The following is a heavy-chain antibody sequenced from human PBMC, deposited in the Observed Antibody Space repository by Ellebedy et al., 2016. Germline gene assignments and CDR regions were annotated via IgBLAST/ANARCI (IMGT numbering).Heavy chain of an antibody. D-gene: IGHD6-6*01. CDR1: GFSLSNARMG. Sequence: SGPTLVKPTETLTLTCSVSGFSLSNARMGVSWIRQPPGKALEWLAHLFSNDDKSYSTSLKSRLTISNDSSKSQVVLTMTNMDPVDTATYYCARIMVARPGRGAGYYGMDVWGQGTTVTVSS. J-gene: IGHJ6*02. V-gene: IGHV2-26*01. CDR2: LFSNDDK. CDR3: ARIMVARPGRGAGYYGMDV.